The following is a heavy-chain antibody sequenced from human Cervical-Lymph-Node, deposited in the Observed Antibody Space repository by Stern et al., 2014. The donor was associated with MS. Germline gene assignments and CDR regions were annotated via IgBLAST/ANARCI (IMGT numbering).Heavy chain of an antibody. CDR2: INTDTRNP. Sequence: VQLLESGSELKKPGASVTISCKASGYSFTDYSMNWVRQAPGQGLGWLGWINTDTRNPTYAPGFTGRLVVSLDPSLSTAYLQIPSLKADDTAIYYCARKACTSGCFWLDPWGQGTRVIVSS. J-gene: IGHJ5*02. CDR3: ARKACTSGCFWLDP. D-gene: IGHD6-19*01. CDR1: GYSFTDYS. V-gene: IGHV7-4-1*01.